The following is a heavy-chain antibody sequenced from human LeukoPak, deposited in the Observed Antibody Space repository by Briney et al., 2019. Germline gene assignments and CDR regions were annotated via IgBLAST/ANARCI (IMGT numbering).Heavy chain of an antibody. V-gene: IGHV3-33*08. CDR1: EFTFSSYG. J-gene: IGHJ5*02. CDR2: IWYDGSNK. Sequence: GGSVRLSCGASEFTFSSYGMHWVRQAPGKGLEWVALIWYDGSNKEYAESVKGRFTISRDNSKNTLYLQMNSLRDEDTAVYYCARDQGTSTTAPKRKGRFDPWGQGTLVTVSS. D-gene: IGHD1-1*01. CDR3: ARDQGTSTTAPKRKGRFDP.